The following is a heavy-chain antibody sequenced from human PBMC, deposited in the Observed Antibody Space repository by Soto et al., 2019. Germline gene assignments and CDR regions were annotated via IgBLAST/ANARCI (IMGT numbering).Heavy chain of an antibody. J-gene: IGHJ5*02. CDR1: GFTFSNYW. CDR2: INGDGSGT. D-gene: IGHD4-17*01. Sequence: EVQLVESGGALVQPGGSLRLSCAASGFTFSNYWIHWVRQVPGEGLVWLSRINGDGSGTNYADSVKGRFTISRDNAKNTVYVKMNSLRAEDTAVYYCARGGLRAYWIDPWGQGTLVTVSS. V-gene: IGHV3-74*01. CDR3: ARGGLRAYWIDP.